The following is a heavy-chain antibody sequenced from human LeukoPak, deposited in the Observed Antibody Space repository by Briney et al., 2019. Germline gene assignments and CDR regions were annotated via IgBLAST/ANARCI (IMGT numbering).Heavy chain of an antibody. Sequence: SVTVSCKASGYTFTSYSISWVRQAPRQALEWVGWISAYNGNTNYAQKLQGRVTMTTDTSTSTAYMELRSLRSDDTAVYYCARVPYYYDSSGYVNFDYWGQGTLVTVSS. CDR2: ISAYNGNT. CDR3: ARVPYYYDSSGYVNFDY. CDR1: GYTFTSYS. D-gene: IGHD3-22*01. J-gene: IGHJ4*02. V-gene: IGHV1-18*01.